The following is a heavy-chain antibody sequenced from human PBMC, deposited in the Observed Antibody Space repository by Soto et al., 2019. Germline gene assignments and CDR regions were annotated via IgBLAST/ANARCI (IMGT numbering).Heavy chain of an antibody. CDR3: ARDHYYDSSGPDY. CDR2: ISSSSSYT. J-gene: IGHJ4*02. Sequence: PGGSLRLSCAASGFTFSDYYMSWIRQAPGKGLEWVSYISSSSSYTNYADSVKGRFTISRDNAKNSLYLQMNSLRAEDTAVYYCARDHYYDSSGPDYWGQGTLVTVSS. V-gene: IGHV3-11*05. D-gene: IGHD3-22*01. CDR1: GFTFSDYY.